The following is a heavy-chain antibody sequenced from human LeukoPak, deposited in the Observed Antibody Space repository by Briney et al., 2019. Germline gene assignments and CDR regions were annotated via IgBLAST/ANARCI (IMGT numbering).Heavy chain of an antibody. V-gene: IGHV3-48*01. CDR2: IYRDSSVI. CDR1: GFTFDEYA. J-gene: IGHJ4*02. Sequence: GGSLRLSCVASGFTFDEYAMKWVRQAPGKGLEWISCIYRDSSVIHYADSVRGRFTVSRDNGKNSVYLQMNSLRADDTAVYFCARYGSGSKYRDPFDSWGQGTLVTVSS. D-gene: IGHD3-10*01. CDR3: ARYGSGSKYRDPFDS.